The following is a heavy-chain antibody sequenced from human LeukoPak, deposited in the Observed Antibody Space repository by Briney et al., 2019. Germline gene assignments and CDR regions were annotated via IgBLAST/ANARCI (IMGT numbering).Heavy chain of an antibody. Sequence: GGSLRLSCAASGFTLSRYWMSWGRQAPGKGLAWVANMKYDGSEKDYVDSVKGRFTISRDNAKNSLYLQMNSLRAEDTAVYYCARDIAAAGLFFDYWGQGTLVTVSS. CDR1: GFTLSRYW. CDR3: ARDIAAAGLFFDY. CDR2: MKYDGSEK. D-gene: IGHD6-13*01. V-gene: IGHV3-7*01. J-gene: IGHJ4*02.